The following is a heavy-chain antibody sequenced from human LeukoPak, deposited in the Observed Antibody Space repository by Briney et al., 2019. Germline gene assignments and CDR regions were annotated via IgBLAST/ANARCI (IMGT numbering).Heavy chain of an antibody. CDR1: GFTFSNAW. CDR2: IKRKTDGGTT. CDR3: ATEYYGAYNY. D-gene: IGHD4-17*01. Sequence: GGSLRLSCAASGFTFSNAWMSWVRQAPGKGLEWVGRIKRKTDGGTTDYAAPAKGRFTISRDDSKDTLYLQMNSLETEDIAVYYCATEYYGAYNYWGQGALVTVSS. V-gene: IGHV3-15*01. J-gene: IGHJ4*02.